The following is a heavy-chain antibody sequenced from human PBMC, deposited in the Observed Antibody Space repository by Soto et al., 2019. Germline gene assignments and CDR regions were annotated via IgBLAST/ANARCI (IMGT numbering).Heavy chain of an antibody. J-gene: IGHJ1*01. CDR1: GFTVSSNY. CDR3: ARDRVESGYPEYFQH. V-gene: IGHV3-53*01. Sequence: EVRLVESGGGLIQPGGSLRLSCAASGFTVSSNYMSWVRQAPGRGLEWVSVIYSGGSTYYADSVKGRFTISRDNSKTTLYLQMNSLRAEDTAVYYCARDRVESGYPEYFQHWGQGTLVTVSS. CDR2: IYSGGST. D-gene: IGHD3-22*01.